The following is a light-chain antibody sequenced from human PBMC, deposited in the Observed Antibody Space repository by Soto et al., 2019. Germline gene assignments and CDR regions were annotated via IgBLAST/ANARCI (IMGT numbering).Light chain of an antibody. CDR2: GAS. V-gene: IGKV3-20*01. J-gene: IGKJ4*01. CDR3: QQYASSPLT. CDR1: QSVGANY. Sequence: ENVLTQSPGTLSLSPGERATLSCRASQSVGANYLAWFQQKPGQAPRLLIYGASSRANGIPDRFSGSESGTDFTLTISRLEPEDFAVYYCQQYASSPLTFGGGTKVEIK.